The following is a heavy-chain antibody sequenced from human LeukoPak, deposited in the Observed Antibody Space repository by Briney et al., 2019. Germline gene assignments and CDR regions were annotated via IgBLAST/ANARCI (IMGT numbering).Heavy chain of an antibody. CDR2: FGGSGASV. CDR3: VKSGPYYYDY. V-gene: IGHV3-23*01. D-gene: IGHD3-10*01. CDR1: GFTFSTYG. Sequence: GGSLRLSCAASGFTFSTYGMSWVHQAPGKGLEWVSTFGGSGASVYYADSVKGRFTVSRDNSKNTLYLQMNSLRVEDTAVYYCVKSGPYYYDYWGQGTLVTVSS. J-gene: IGHJ4*02.